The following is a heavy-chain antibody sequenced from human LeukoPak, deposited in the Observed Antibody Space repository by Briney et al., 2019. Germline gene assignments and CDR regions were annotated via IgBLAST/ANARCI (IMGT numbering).Heavy chain of an antibody. CDR1: GGSISSSSYY. CDR3: ARDRFAAGAAFDI. V-gene: IGHV4-39*07. CDR2: IYYSGST. J-gene: IGHJ3*02. Sequence: SETLSLTCTVSGGSISSSSYYWGWIRQPPGKGLEWIGSIYYSGSTYYNPSLKSRVTIPVDTSKNQFSLKLSSVTAADAAVYYCARDRFAAGAAFDIWGQGTMVTVSS. D-gene: IGHD3-10*01.